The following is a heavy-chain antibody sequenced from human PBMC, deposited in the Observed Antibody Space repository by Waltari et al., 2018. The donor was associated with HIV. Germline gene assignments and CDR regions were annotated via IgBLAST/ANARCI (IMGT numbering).Heavy chain of an antibody. Sequence: EVQLVESGGGLVQPGGSLRLSCAASGFTFSRYSMNWVRQAPGKGLEWVSYISSSSRTIYYADSVKGRFTISRDNAKNSLYLQMNSLRAEDTAVYYCARDMGANDFWSGYPPIFDYWGQGTLATVSS. CDR3: ARDMGANDFWSGYPPIFDY. V-gene: IGHV3-48*01. J-gene: IGHJ4*02. CDR1: GFTFSRYS. D-gene: IGHD3-3*01. CDR2: ISSSSRTI.